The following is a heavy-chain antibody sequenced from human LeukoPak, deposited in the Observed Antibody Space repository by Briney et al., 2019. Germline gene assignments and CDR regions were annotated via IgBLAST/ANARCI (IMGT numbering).Heavy chain of an antibody. Sequence: PGASLRLSCAASGFTFSSYAMSWVRQAPGKGLEWVSAISGSGGSTYYADSVKGRFTISRDNSKNTLYLQVNSLRAEDTAVYYCAKGQYSSGPGDFDYWGQGTLVTVSS. CDR1: GFTFSSYA. CDR3: AKGQYSSGPGDFDY. V-gene: IGHV3-23*01. CDR2: ISGSGGST. D-gene: IGHD6-19*01. J-gene: IGHJ4*02.